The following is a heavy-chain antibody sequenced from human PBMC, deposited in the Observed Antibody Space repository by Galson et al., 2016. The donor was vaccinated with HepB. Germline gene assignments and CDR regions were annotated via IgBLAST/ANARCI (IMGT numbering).Heavy chain of an antibody. CDR3: ARDWKEIYGMDV. CDR2: IISITGTA. J-gene: IGHJ6*02. V-gene: IGHV1-69*13. Sequence: SVKVSCKASGGTFSSYAISWVRQAPGQGLEWMGDIISITGTAKYAQNFQGRVTISADESTSTAYMELTSLRSEDTAVYYCARDWKEIYGMDVWGQGTTVTVSS. CDR1: GGTFSSYA. D-gene: IGHD1-1*01.